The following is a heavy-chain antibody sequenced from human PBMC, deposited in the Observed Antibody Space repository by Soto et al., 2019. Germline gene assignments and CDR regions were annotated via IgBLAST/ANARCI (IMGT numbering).Heavy chain of an antibody. CDR1: GGTFSSYT. CDR3: ANPPRS. J-gene: IGHJ5*02. V-gene: IGHV1-69*02. CDR2: IIPILGIA. Sequence: QVQLVQSGAEVKKPGSSVKVSCKASGGTFSSYTVSWVRQAPGQGLEWMGRIIPILGIANYAQKFQGRVTITAHKSTGTAYMELSSLRFDHTAVYYCANPPRSWGQGTLVTVSS.